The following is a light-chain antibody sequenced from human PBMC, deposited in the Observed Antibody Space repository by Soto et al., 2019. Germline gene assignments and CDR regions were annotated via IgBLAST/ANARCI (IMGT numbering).Light chain of an antibody. CDR2: TAS. CDR3: QQYYSYPQT. Sequence: DIQMTQSPSSLSAYVGDRVTITCRASQRISAYLNWYQHKPGKAPRLLIYTASSLQSGVPSRFSGSGSGTDFTLTISCLQSEDFATYYCQQYYSYPQTFGQGTKVDIK. V-gene: IGKV1-39*01. J-gene: IGKJ1*01. CDR1: QRISAY.